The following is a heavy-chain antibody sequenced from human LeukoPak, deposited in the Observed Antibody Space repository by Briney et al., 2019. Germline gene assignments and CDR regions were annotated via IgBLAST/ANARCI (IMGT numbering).Heavy chain of an antibody. J-gene: IGHJ5*02. Sequence: SETLSLTCTVSGGSISSYCWSWIRQPPGKGLEWIGYIHYSGGITYYNPSLKSRVTISVDRSKNQFSLKLSSVTAADTAVYYCASQNPGGWFDPWGQGTLVTVSS. CDR3: ASQNPGGWFDP. CDR2: IHYSGGIT. D-gene: IGHD2/OR15-2a*01. CDR1: GGSISSYC. V-gene: IGHV4-59*12.